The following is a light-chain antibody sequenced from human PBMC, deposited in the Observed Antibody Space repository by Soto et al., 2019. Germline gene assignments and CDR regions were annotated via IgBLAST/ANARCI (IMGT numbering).Light chain of an antibody. J-gene: IGKJ2*01. Sequence: DVQLTQSPTFLSASVGDRVTITCRASQSISSHLAWYQQIPGKGPKLLIYAASTVQSGVPSRFSGSGSGTDFTLAISSLQPEDFATYYCQLVNGYPHTFGQGTKLEIK. CDR1: QSISSH. CDR3: QLVNGYPHT. V-gene: IGKV1-9*01. CDR2: AAS.